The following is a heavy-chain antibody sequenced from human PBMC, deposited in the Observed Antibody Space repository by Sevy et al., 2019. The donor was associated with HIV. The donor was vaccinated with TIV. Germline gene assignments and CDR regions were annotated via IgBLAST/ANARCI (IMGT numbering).Heavy chain of an antibody. CDR2: ISHDGNYK. CDR3: ARLFSCGGDCYYLDY. D-gene: IGHD2-21*02. CDR1: GFTFSNYD. J-gene: IGHJ4*02. Sequence: GGSLRLSCTASGFTFSNYDMHWVRQAPGKGLDWVAVISHDGNYKSCEDSVKDRFSISRDNFKNTLHLQMNSLRVEDTAVYFCARLFSCGGDCYYLDYWGQGALVTVSS. V-gene: IGHV3-30-3*01.